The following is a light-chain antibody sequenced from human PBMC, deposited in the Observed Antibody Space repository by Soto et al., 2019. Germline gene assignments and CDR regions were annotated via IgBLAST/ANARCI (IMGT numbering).Light chain of an antibody. CDR2: GSS. CDR1: QSVSSSY. CDR3: QHRMNWPLT. V-gene: IGKV3D-20*02. Sequence: EIVLTQSPGTLSLSPGERATLSCRASQSVSSSYLAWYQQKPGRPPRLLIYGSSSRASGIPDRFSGSGSGTDFTLTISSLEPEDFAVYYCQHRMNWPLTFGQGTRLEIK. J-gene: IGKJ5*01.